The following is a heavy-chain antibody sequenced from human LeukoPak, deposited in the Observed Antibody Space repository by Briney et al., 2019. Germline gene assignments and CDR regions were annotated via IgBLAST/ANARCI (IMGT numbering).Heavy chain of an antibody. CDR1: GGSFSGYY. CDR3: ARVVRYFDWLSRGGYFDY. Sequence: SATLSLTCAVYGGSFSGYYWSWIRQPPGKGLEWIGEINHSGSTNYNPSLKSRVTISVDTSKNQFSLKLSSVTAADTAVYYCARVVRYFDWLSRGGYFDYWGQGTLVTVSS. J-gene: IGHJ4*02. D-gene: IGHD3-9*01. V-gene: IGHV4-34*01. CDR2: INHSGST.